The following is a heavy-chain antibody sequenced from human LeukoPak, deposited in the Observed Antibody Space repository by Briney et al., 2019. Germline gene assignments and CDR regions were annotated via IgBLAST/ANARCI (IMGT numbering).Heavy chain of an antibody. Sequence: ASVKVSCKASGYTFTGYYVHWVRQAPGQGLEWMGWINPNSGGTNYAQKFQGRVTMTRDTSISTAYMELSRLRSDDTAVYYRARVDIVLMVYVGWGQGTLVTVSS. D-gene: IGHD2-8*01. CDR3: ARVDIVLMVYVG. CDR1: GYTFTGYY. J-gene: IGHJ4*02. V-gene: IGHV1-2*02. CDR2: INPNSGGT.